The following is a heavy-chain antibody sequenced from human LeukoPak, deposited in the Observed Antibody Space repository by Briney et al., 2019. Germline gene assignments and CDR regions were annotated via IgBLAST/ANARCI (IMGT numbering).Heavy chain of an antibody. CDR1: GFTVSSNY. CDR2: IYSGGST. V-gene: IGHV3-66*01. Sequence: GGSLRLSCAASGFTVSSNYMSWVRQAPGKGLEWVSVIYSGGSTYYAGSVKGRFTISRDNSKNTLYLQMNSLRAEDTAVYYCARDGYYYGMDVWGQGTTVTVSS. CDR3: ARDGYYYGMDV. J-gene: IGHJ6*02.